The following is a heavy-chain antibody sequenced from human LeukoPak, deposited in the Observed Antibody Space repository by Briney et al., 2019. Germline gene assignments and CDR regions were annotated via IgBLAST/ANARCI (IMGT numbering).Heavy chain of an antibody. Sequence: SETLSLTCTVSGGSISSYHWSWIRQPPGKGLEWIGYIYYSGSTNYNPSLKSRVTISVDTSKNQFSLKLSSVTAADTAVYYCARGILRFPHAFDIWGQGTMVTVSS. D-gene: IGHD3-3*01. CDR3: ARGILRFPHAFDI. CDR1: GGSISSYH. CDR2: IYYSGST. V-gene: IGHV4-59*01. J-gene: IGHJ3*02.